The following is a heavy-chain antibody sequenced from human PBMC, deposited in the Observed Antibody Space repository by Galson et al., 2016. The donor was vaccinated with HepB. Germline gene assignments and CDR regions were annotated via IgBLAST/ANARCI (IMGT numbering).Heavy chain of an antibody. CDR3: ARQGPVTTPSHPSDY. D-gene: IGHD4-17*01. V-gene: IGHV5-51*01. Sequence: QSGAEVKKPGESLMISCKGSGYNFATFWIGWVRQMPGKGLEWMGLIYPGDSDTRYSPSFQGQVTISADKSLNTAYRLWTGLKAPDTATYCCARQGPVTTPSHPSDYWGQGTPVIVS. CDR2: IYPGDSDT. CDR1: GYNFATFW. J-gene: IGHJ4*02.